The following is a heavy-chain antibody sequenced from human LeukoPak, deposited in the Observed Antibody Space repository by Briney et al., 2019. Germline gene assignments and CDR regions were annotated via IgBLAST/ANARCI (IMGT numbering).Heavy chain of an antibody. D-gene: IGHD1-7*01. V-gene: IGHV3-7*01. CDR2: IKQGGSEK. CDR1: GFTFTSYW. J-gene: IGHJ5*02. CDR3: ARVGNYPDNWFDP. Sequence: GGSLRLSCAASGFTFTSYWMSWVRQAPGKGLEWVANIKQGGSEKYYVDSVKGRFTISRDNAKNSLYLQMNSLRAEDTAVYYCARVGNYPDNWFDPWGQGTLVTVSS.